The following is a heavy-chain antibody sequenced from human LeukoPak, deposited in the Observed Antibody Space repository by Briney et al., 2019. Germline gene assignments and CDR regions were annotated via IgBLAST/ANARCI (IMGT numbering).Heavy chain of an antibody. D-gene: IGHD3-10*01. J-gene: IGHJ6*04. CDR3: ARVGLLWLGEHPDV. Sequence: SETLSLTCTVSGGSISSHYWSWIRQPPGKGLEWIGYIYYSGSTNYNPSLKSRVTISVDTSKNQFSLKLSSVTAADTAVYYCARVGLLWLGEHPDVWGKGTTVTVSS. CDR1: GGSISSHY. CDR2: IYYSGST. V-gene: IGHV4-59*11.